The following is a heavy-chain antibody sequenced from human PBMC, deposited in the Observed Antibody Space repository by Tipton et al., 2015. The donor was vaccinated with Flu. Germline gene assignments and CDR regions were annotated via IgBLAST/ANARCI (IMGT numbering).Heavy chain of an antibody. CDR3: ARHLRLIQGVIIVFDP. D-gene: IGHD3-10*01. V-gene: IGHV4-34*01. Sequence: TLSLTCAVYGGSFSGYYWSWIRQPPGKGLEWIGEINHSGGTKYNPSLKSRVTISGDTSKNQFSLKLSSVTAADTAVYYCARHLRLIQGVIIVFDPWGRGTLVTVSS. J-gene: IGHJ5*02. CDR2: INHSGGT. CDR1: GGSFSGYY.